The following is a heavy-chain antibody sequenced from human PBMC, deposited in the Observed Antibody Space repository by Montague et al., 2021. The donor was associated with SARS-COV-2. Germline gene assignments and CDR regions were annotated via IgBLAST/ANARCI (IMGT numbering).Heavy chain of an antibody. CDR3: ARLGDGVVPSPILGVGPYYSSYYMDV. Sequence: SETLSLTCAVHGGSFSTYSWNWIRQPPGKGLEWIGEIHHGGSTNYNPSLKGRVTISADTSKNQFSLKLTSVAAADTAVYYCARLGDGVVPSPILGVGPYYSSYYMDVWGKGTTVTVSS. CDR1: GGSFSTYS. CDR2: IHHGGST. D-gene: IGHD3-10*01. V-gene: IGHV4-34*01. J-gene: IGHJ6*03.